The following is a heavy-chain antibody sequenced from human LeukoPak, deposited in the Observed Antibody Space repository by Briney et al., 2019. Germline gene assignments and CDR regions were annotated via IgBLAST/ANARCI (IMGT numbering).Heavy chain of an antibody. D-gene: IGHD6-19*01. V-gene: IGHV1-8*01. CDR1: GYTFTSYD. CDR2: MSPNSGNT. J-gene: IGHJ6*03. CDR3: ARGGRVSGWYRYYYYYMDV. Sequence: GASVKVSCKASGYTFTSYDINWVRQATGQGLEWMGWMSPNSGNTGYAQKFQGRVTMTRNTSISTAYMELSSLRSEDTAVYYCARGGRVSGWYRYYYYYMDVWGKGTTVTVSS.